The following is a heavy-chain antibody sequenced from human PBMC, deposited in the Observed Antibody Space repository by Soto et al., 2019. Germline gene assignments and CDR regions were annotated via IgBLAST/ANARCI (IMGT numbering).Heavy chain of an antibody. CDR1: GFTFSSYS. D-gene: IGHD5-18*01. J-gene: IGHJ4*02. CDR2: ISTSSSYI. CDR3: ARAAGYSYGGFDY. V-gene: IGHV3-21*01. Sequence: EVQLVESGGGLVQPGGSLRLSCAASGFTFSSYSMHWVRQTPGKGLEWVSGISTSSSYITYADSVKGRFTISRDNAKNSLYLQMNSLGAEHTAVYCCARAAGYSYGGFDYWGQGTLVT.